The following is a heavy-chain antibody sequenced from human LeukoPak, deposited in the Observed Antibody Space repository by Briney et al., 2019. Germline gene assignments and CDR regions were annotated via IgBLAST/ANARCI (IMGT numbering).Heavy chain of an antibody. CDR1: GGSISSSSSY. D-gene: IGHD3-10*01. J-gene: IGHJ5*02. CDR3: ARDPGDTMVRGVIRGNWFDP. V-gene: IGHV4-39*02. Sequence: SETLSLTCSVSGGSISSSSSYWGWIRQPPGKGLEWIGSIYYSGSSFDNPALKSRVTISVDTSKNQFSLKLSSVTAADTAVYYCARDPGDTMVRGVIRGNWFDPWGQGTLVTVSS. CDR2: IYYSGSS.